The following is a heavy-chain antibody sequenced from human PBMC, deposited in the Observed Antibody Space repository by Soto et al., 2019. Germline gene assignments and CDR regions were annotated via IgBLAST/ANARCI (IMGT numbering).Heavy chain of an antibody. D-gene: IGHD4-17*01. J-gene: IGHJ5*02. CDR2: ISSSSSYT. Sequence: QVQLVESGGGLVKPGGSLRLSCAASGFTFSDYYMSWIRQAPGKGLEWVSYISSSSSYTNYADSVKGRFTISRDNAKNSLYLQMNSLRAEDTAVYYCARGDYGDYGAQSYSWFDPWGQGTLVTVSS. CDR3: ARGDYGDYGAQSYSWFDP. CDR1: GFTFSDYY. V-gene: IGHV3-11*05.